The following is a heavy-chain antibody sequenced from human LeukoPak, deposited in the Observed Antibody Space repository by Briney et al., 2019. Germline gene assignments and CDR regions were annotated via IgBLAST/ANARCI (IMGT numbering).Heavy chain of an antibody. D-gene: IGHD3-10*01. CDR1: GGSISSYY. J-gene: IGHJ5*02. CDR3: ARDHREWEPGSGSYDPIQSYNWFDP. CDR2: IYTSGST. V-gene: IGHV4-4*07. Sequence: SETLSLTCTVSGGSISSYYWSWIRQPAGKGLKWIGRIYTSGSTNYNPSLKSRVTMPVDTSKNQFSLKLSSVTAADTAVYYCARDHREWEPGSGSYDPIQSYNWFDPWGQGTLVTVSS.